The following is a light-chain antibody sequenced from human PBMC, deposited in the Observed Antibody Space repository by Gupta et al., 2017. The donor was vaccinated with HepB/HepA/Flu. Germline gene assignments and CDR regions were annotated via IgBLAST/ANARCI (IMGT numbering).Light chain of an antibody. Sequence: DIQMTQSPSSLSASVGDRVTITCRASQSISSYLNWYQQKPGKAPKLLIYAASSLQSGVPSRFSGSGSGTXFTLTIXSLQPEDFATYYCQQSDSTLYTFGXGTKLEIK. J-gene: IGKJ2*01. CDR3: QQSDSTLYT. CDR2: AAS. CDR1: QSISSY. V-gene: IGKV1-39*01.